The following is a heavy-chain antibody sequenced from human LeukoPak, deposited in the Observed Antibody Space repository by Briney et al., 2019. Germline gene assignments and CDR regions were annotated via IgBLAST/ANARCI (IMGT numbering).Heavy chain of an antibody. Sequence: PSQTLSLTCSVSGGSISSGSYYWSWIRQPAGKGLEWIGRIYSSGSTNYNPSLKSRVTISVDTSKNQFSLKLSSVTAADTAVYYCARGYGDHRGNWFDPWGQGTLVTVSS. CDR1: GGSISSGSYY. CDR3: ARGYGDHRGNWFDP. CDR2: IYSSGST. J-gene: IGHJ5*02. V-gene: IGHV4-61*02. D-gene: IGHD4-17*01.